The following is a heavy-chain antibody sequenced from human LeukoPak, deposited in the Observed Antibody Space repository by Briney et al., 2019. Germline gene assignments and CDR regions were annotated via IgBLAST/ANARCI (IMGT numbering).Heavy chain of an antibody. J-gene: IGHJ4*02. CDR1: GFTFSSYG. CDR3: ANEPGSSGDVLSNY. Sequence: PGGSLRLSCAASGFTFSSYGMHWVRQAPGKGLEWVAVISYDGSNKYYADSVKGRFTISRDNSKNTLYLQMNSLRAEDTAVYYCANEPGSSGDVLSNYWGQGTLVTVSS. D-gene: IGHD6-19*01. V-gene: IGHV3-30*18. CDR2: ISYDGSNK.